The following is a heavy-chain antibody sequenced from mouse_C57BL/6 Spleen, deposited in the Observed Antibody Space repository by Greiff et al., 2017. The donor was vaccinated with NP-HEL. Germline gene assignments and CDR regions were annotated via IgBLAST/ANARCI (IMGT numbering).Heavy chain of an antibody. V-gene: IGHV3-6*01. D-gene: IGHD2-14*01. CDR1: GYSITSGYY. CDR3: ARAPYYRAMDY. J-gene: IGHJ4*01. Sequence: EVQLQQSGPGLVKPSQSLSLTCSVTGYSITSGYYWNWIRQFPGNKLEWMGYISYDGSNIYNPSLKNRISITRDTSKNQFFLKLNSVTTEDTATYYCARAPYYRAMDYWGQGTSVTVSS. CDR2: ISYDGSN.